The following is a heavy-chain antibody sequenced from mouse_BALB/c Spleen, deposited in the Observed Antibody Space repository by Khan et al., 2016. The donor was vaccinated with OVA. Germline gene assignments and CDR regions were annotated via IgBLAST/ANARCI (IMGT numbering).Heavy chain of an antibody. CDR2: LSYSGST. V-gene: IGHV3-2*02. D-gene: IGHD1-1*01. CDR3: ARSGYYGFDY. Sequence: EVQLQESGPGLVKPSQSLSLTCTVTGYSITSDYAWNWLRQFPGNKLEWMGYLSYSGSTSYNPSLKSRISITRDTSKNQFFLQLNSVTTEDTATYYCARSGYYGFDYWGQGTTLTVSS. J-gene: IGHJ2*01. CDR1: GYSITSDYA.